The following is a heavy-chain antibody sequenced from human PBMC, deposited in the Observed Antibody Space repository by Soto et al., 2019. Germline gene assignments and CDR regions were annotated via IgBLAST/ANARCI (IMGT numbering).Heavy chain of an antibody. D-gene: IGHD2-8*02. Sequence: GGSLRLSCAGSGLIFSNYAMTWVRQPPRKGLEWVSSISGGDGDNTYYADSVKGRFTVSRDNSKNTLYLQMNSLRAEDTAVYFCAKEQTTGAHYALDYWSQGTLVTVSS. CDR1: GLIFSNYA. J-gene: IGHJ4*02. CDR2: ISGGDGDNT. V-gene: IGHV3-23*01. CDR3: AKEQTTGAHYALDY.